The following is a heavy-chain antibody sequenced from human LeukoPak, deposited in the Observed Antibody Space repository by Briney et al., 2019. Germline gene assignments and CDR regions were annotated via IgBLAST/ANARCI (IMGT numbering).Heavy chain of an antibody. D-gene: IGHD3-10*01. CDR3: VKPYYFSTGSLS. J-gene: IGHJ4*02. CDR2: INSDGSST. CDR1: GFTFSSYW. Sequence: GGSLRLSCAASGFTFSSYWMHWVRQAPGKGLVWVSRINSDGSSTSYADSVKGRFTISRDNAKNSLHLQMNSLRAEDTALYYCVKPYYFSTGSLSWGQGTLVTVSS. V-gene: IGHV3-74*01.